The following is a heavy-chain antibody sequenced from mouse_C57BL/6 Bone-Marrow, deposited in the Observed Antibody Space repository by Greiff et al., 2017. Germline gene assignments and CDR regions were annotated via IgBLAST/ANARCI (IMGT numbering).Heavy chain of an antibody. CDR2: IYPRSGNT. Sequence: LVESGAELARPGASVKLSCKASGYTFTSYGISWVKQRTGQGLEWIGEIYPRSGNTYYNEKFKGKATLTADKSSSTAYMELRSLTSEDSAVYFCLYSGGFAYWGQGTLVTVSA. D-gene: IGHD2-12*01. CDR3: LYSGGFAY. CDR1: GYTFTSYG. J-gene: IGHJ3*01. V-gene: IGHV1-81*01.